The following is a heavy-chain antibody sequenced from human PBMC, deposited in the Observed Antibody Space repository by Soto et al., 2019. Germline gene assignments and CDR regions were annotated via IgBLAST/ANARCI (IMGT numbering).Heavy chain of an antibody. V-gene: IGHV3-48*04. Sequence: GGSLRLSCAASGFTFSSYSMNWVRQAPGKGLEWVSYISSSGSTIYYADSVKGRFTISRDNAKNSLYLQMNSLRAEDTAVYYCARDITMVRGLIPTYYFDYWVQGTLVTVSS. CDR2: ISSSGSTI. CDR3: ARDITMVRGLIPTYYFDY. CDR1: GFTFSSYS. D-gene: IGHD3-10*01. J-gene: IGHJ4*02.